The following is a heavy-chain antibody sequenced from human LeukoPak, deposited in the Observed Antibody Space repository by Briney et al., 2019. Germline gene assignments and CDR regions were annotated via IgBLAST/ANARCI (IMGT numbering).Heavy chain of an antibody. CDR2: IYHSGST. CDR3: ARYSTALTKIDY. D-gene: IGHD4-17*01. V-gene: IGHV4-38-2*01. J-gene: IGHJ4*02. Sequence: SETLSLTCAVSGYSISSGYYWGWIRQPPGKGLEWIGSIYHSGSTYYNPSLKSRVTISVDTSKNQFSLKLSSVTAADTAVYYCARYSTALTKIDYWGQGTLVTVSS. CDR1: GYSISSGYY.